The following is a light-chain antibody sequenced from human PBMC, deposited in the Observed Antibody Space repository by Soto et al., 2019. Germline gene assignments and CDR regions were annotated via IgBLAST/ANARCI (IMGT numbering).Light chain of an antibody. Sequence: DIQMTQSPSTLSTSVGDRVTITCRASQGISRWLAWYQQKPGKAPKLLIYDASSLESGVPSRFSGSGSGTEFTLTISSLQPDDFAMYYCQQYNSYITFGPGTRLEIK. CDR2: DAS. J-gene: IGKJ5*01. V-gene: IGKV1-5*01. CDR3: QQYNSYIT. CDR1: QGISRW.